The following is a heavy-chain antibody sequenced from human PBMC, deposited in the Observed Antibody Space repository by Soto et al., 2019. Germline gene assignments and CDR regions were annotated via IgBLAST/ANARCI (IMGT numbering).Heavy chain of an antibody. CDR3: ASRVRTPPGDY. Sequence: QVQLQQWGAGLLKPSETLSLTCAVYGGSFSGYYWSWIRQPPGKGLEWIGEINHSGSTNYNPSLKSRVTISVDTSKNHFSLKLSSVTAADTAVYYCASRVRTPPGDYWGQGTLVTVSS. CDR1: GGSFSGYY. J-gene: IGHJ4*02. V-gene: IGHV4-34*01. CDR2: INHSGST.